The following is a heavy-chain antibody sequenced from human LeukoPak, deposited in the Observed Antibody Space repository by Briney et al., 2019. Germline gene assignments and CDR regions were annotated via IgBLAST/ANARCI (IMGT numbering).Heavy chain of an antibody. CDR3: ARGRGVRGVISDY. J-gene: IGHJ4*02. D-gene: IGHD3-10*01. Sequence: PGGSLRLSCAASGFTFSSYWMSWVRQAPGKGLEWVANIKQDGSEKYYVDSVKGRFTISRDNAKNSLYLQMNSLRAEDTAVYYXARGRGVRGVISDYWGQGTLVTVSS. CDR2: IKQDGSEK. V-gene: IGHV3-7*01. CDR1: GFTFSSYW.